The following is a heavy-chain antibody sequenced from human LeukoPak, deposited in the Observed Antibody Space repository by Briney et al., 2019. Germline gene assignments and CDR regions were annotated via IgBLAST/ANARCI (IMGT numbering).Heavy chain of an antibody. J-gene: IGHJ4*02. V-gene: IGHV3-48*04. Sequence: GGSLRLSGAASGFTCSSYSMNWVRQAPGKGLEWVSYISSSSSTIYYADSVKGRFTISRDNAKNSLYLQMNSLRAEDTAVYYCARVGSSWYGGWYIDYWGQGTLVTVSS. D-gene: IGHD6-13*01. CDR2: ISSSSSTI. CDR1: GFTCSSYS. CDR3: ARVGSSWYGGWYIDY.